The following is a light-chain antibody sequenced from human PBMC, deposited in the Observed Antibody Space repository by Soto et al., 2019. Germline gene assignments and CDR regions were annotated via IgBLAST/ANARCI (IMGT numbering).Light chain of an antibody. CDR2: EVR. CDR3: SSYSSTTLV. CDR1: SSDVGGHDY. V-gene: IGLV2-14*01. Sequence: QSVLTQPASVSGSPGQSITISCTGTSSDVGGHDYVSWYQQHPGKAPKLIIYEVRNRPSGVSNRFSGSKSGNTASLTISGLQAEDEADYYCSSYSSTTLVFGTGTKVPS. J-gene: IGLJ1*01.